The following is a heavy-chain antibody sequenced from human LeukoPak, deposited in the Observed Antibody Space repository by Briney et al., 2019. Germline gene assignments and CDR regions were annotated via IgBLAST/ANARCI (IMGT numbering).Heavy chain of an antibody. J-gene: IGHJ6*02. CDR3: ARLRITMVRAYGMDV. CDR2: IYYSGST. CDR1: GGSISSYY. Sequence: SETLSLTCTVSGGSISSYYWSWIRQPPGKGLEWIGYIYYSGSTNYNPSLKSRVTISVDTSKNQFSPKLSSVTAADTAVYYCARLRITMVRAYGMDVWGQGTTVTVSS. V-gene: IGHV4-59*01. D-gene: IGHD3-10*01.